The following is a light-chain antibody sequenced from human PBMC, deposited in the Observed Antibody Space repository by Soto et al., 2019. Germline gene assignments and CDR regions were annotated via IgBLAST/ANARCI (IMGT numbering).Light chain of an antibody. Sequence: QSALTQPASLSGSPGQSITISCTGTSSDVGSYTYVSWYQQHPGKAPKLMIYDVSSRPSGAPNLFSAYKSGNTASLTISGLQVEDEADYYCSSYTSTSTYAFGTGTKLTVL. CDR1: SSDVGSYTY. CDR2: DVS. J-gene: IGLJ1*01. V-gene: IGLV2-14*01. CDR3: SSYTSTSTYA.